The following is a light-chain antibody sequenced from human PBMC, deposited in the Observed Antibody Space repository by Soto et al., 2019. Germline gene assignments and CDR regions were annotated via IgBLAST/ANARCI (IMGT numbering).Light chain of an antibody. V-gene: IGKV1-39*01. Sequence: DIQMTQSPSSLSASVGDRVTITCRASQSISSYLNWYQQKPGKAPKLLIYAASSLQSGVPSRFSGSGSGTDFTLSISGLQSEDFAVYFCQQYNNWPPVTFGPGTKVDIK. J-gene: IGKJ3*01. CDR2: AAS. CDR1: QSISSY. CDR3: QQYNNWPPVT.